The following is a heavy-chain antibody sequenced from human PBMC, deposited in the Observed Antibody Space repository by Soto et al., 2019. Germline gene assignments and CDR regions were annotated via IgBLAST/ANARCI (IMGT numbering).Heavy chain of an antibody. D-gene: IGHD3-3*01. CDR2: INPNSGGT. CDR3: ASGGTYYDFWSGMTYYYYGMDV. CDR1: GYTFTGYY. J-gene: IGHJ6*02. Sequence: GASVKVSCKAPGYTFTGYYMHWVRQAPGQGLEWMGWINPNSGGTNYAQKFQGRVTMTRDTSISTAYMELSRLRSDDTAVYYCASGGTYYDFWSGMTYYYYGMDVWGQGTTVTVSS. V-gene: IGHV1-2*02.